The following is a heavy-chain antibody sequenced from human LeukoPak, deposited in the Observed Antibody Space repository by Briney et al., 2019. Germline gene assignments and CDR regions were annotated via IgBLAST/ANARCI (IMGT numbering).Heavy chain of an antibody. CDR1: GGSFSPYA. CDR3: SDGSEMALSDYSPQ. V-gene: IGHV1-69*05. CDR2: IIPMLGTP. J-gene: IGHJ1*01. D-gene: IGHD1-14*01. Sequence: SETVSCKASGGSFSPYALSWVRQAPGPGLEWIGMIIPMLGTPKYAQQFQGRVTITTVESPSTVYMELSSLNSDDTALCYGSDGSEMALSDYSPQWGEGTLLTLSS.